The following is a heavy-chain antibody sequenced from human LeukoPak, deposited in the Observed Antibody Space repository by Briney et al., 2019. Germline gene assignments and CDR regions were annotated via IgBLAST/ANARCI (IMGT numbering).Heavy chain of an antibody. CDR2: ISSEGSST. D-gene: IGHD2-21*01. CDR1: GFTFSIYW. CDR3: ARGQGCGY. J-gene: IGHJ4*02. V-gene: IGHV3-74*01. Sequence: GSLRLSCAASGFTFSIYWMHWVRQAPGKGLVWVSRISSEGSSTTYADSVKGRFTISRDNAKDTLYLQMNSLRAEDTAVYYCARGQGCGYWGQGTLVTVSS.